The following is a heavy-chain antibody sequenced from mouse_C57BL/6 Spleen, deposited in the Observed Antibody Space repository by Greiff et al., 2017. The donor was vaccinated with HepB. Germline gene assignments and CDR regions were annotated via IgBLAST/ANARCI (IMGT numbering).Heavy chain of an antibody. CDR1: GFSLTSYG. V-gene: IGHV2-5*01. D-gene: IGHD4-1*01. J-gene: IGHJ4*01. Sequence: QVQLQQSGPGLVQPSQSLSITCTVSGFSLTSYGVHWVRQSPGKGLEWLGVIWRGGSTDYNAAFMSRLSITKDNSKSQVFFKMNSLQAEDTAIYYCATTNWDNYAMDYWGQGTSVTVSS. CDR3: ATTNWDNYAMDY. CDR2: IWRGGST.